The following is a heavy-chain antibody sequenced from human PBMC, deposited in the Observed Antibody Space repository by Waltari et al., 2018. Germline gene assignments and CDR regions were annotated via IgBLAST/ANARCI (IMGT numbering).Heavy chain of an antibody. CDR2: INAGNGNT. CDR3: ARDAYGDYEVDHGMDV. J-gene: IGHJ6*02. Sequence: QVQLVQSGAEVKKPGASVKVSCKASGYTFTSYAMHWVRQAPGQRLEWMGWINAGNGNTKYSQKFQGRVTITRDTSASTAYMELSSLRSEDTAVYYCARDAYGDYEVDHGMDVWGQGTTVTVSS. CDR1: GYTFTSYA. V-gene: IGHV1-3*01. D-gene: IGHD4-17*01.